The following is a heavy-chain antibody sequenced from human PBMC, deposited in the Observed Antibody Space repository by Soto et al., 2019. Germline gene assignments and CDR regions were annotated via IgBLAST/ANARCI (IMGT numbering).Heavy chain of an antibody. CDR1: GGSFSGCP. CDR3: ARAPGGWGVIITQHHHYRSAG. Sequence: LSLTCADYGGSFSGCPWTWIRQPPGKGLEWIGEINHSGSTNYNPSLKSRVTISVDTSKNQFSLRLNSVTAADTAVYYCARAPGGWGVIITQHHHYRSAGRGKGTQVTGSS. J-gene: IGHJ6*01. CDR2: INHSGST. V-gene: IGHV4-34*01. D-gene: IGHD3-10*01.